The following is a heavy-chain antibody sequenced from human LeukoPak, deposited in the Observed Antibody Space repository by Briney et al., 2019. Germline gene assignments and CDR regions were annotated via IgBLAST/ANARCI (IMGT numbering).Heavy chain of an antibody. CDR1: GFTFSDYS. CDR2: LSRSSRTPTYR. Sequence: PGGSLRLSCAASGFTFSDYSMNWVRQAPGKGLEWVSSLSRSSRTPTYRYYADSVKGRFTISRDNDKNELYLQMNSLGAEDTAVYYCTRPSSDDYASNAYWGQGTLVTVSS. V-gene: IGHV3-21*01. J-gene: IGHJ4*02. D-gene: IGHD4/OR15-4a*01. CDR3: TRPSSDDYASNAY.